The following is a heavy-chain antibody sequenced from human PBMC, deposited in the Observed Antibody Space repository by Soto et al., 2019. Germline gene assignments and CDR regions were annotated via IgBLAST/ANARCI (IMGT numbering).Heavy chain of an antibody. Sequence: ASVKVSCKVSGYTVTELSMHWVRQAPGKGLEWMGGFDPEDGETIYAQKFQGRVTMTEDTSTDTAYMELSSLRSEDTAVYYCATKVLDDYGDYGYFDYWGQGTLVTVSS. CDR2: FDPEDGET. CDR1: GYTVTELS. D-gene: IGHD4-17*01. J-gene: IGHJ4*02. V-gene: IGHV1-24*01. CDR3: ATKVLDDYGDYGYFDY.